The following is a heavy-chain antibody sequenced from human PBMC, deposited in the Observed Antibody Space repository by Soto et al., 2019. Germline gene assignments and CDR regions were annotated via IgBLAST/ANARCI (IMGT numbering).Heavy chain of an antibody. D-gene: IGHD1-26*01. CDR3: ARDEYSGSYPHLFDY. V-gene: IGHV1-18*01. CDR1: GYTFTSYG. Sequence: ASVKVSCKASGYTFTSYGISWVRQAPGQGLEWMGWISAYNGNTNYAQKLQGRVTMTTDTFTSTAYMELRSLRSDDTAVYYCARDEYSGSYPHLFDYWGQGTLVTVSS. CDR2: ISAYNGNT. J-gene: IGHJ4*02.